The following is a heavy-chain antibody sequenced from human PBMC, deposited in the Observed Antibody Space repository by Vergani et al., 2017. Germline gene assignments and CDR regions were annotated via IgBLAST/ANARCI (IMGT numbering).Heavy chain of an antibody. CDR1: GDSISSNNC. CDR3: ARGHPHSSSSSTTFDS. Sequence: QVQLQESGPGLVKPPGTLSLTCAVSGDSISSNNCWTWVRQPPGKGLEWIGEICHTEDTKYSPSLKSRVTVSVDESKNQFSLKLSSVTDADTAVYYCARGHPHSSSSSTTFDSWGQGTLVTVSS. CDR2: ICHTEDT. D-gene: IGHD6-6*01. V-gene: IGHV4-4*03. J-gene: IGHJ4*02.